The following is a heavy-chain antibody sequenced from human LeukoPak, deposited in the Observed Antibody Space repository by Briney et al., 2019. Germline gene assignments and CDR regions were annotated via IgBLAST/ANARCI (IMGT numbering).Heavy chain of an antibody. V-gene: IGHV4-59*12. D-gene: IGHD3-9*01. CDR2: IYYSGST. CDR1: GGSISSYY. CDR3: AREKGYDILTGYYFDY. Sequence: TSETLSLTCTVSGGSISSYYWSWIRQPPGKGLEWIGYIYYSGSTNYNPPLKSRVTISVDTSKNQFSLKLNSVTAADTAVYYCAREKGYDILTGYYFDYWGQGTLVTVSS. J-gene: IGHJ4*02.